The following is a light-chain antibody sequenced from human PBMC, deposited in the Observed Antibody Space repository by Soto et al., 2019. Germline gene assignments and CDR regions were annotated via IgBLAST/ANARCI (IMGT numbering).Light chain of an antibody. J-gene: IGKJ5*01. V-gene: IGKV3-20*01. CDR2: GAS. Sequence: DIVLTHSPGTLSLSPGERATLSCRASLSVSSSYLAWYQQKPGQPPRLLLFGASSRATGIPDRFSASGSGTDFTLTISRLEPEDFAVYYCQQYGSSITFGQGTRLEIK. CDR3: QQYGSSIT. CDR1: LSVSSSY.